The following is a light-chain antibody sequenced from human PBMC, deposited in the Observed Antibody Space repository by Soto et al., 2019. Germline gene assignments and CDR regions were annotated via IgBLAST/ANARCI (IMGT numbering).Light chain of an antibody. V-gene: IGLV1-51*01. J-gene: IGLJ3*02. CDR2: DNN. CDR1: SSNIGNNY. Sequence: QSVLTQPPSVSAAPGQKVTISCSGSSSNIGNNYVSWYQQLPGTAPKVLIYDNNKRPSGIPDRFSGSKSGTSATLDITGLQTGDEADYYCGTWDDSLSTNWVFGGGTQLTVL. CDR3: GTWDDSLSTNWV.